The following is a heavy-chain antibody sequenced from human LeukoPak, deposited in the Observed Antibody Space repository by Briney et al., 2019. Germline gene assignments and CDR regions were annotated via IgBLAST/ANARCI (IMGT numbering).Heavy chain of an antibody. J-gene: IGHJ4*02. D-gene: IGHD3-10*01. V-gene: IGHV4-34*01. CDR2: INHSGST. CDR1: GGSFSGCY. Sequence: SETLSLTCAVYGGSFSGCYWSWIRQPPGKGLEWIGEINHSGSTNYNPSLKSRVTISVDTSKNQFSLKLSSVTAADTAVYYCARGLRGSGRRDYWGQGTLVTVSS. CDR3: ARGLRGSGRRDY.